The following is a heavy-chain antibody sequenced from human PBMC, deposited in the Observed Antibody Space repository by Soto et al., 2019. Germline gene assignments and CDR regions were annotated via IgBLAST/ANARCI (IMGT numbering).Heavy chain of an antibody. CDR2: IYPGDSDT. D-gene: IGHD6-13*01. V-gene: IGHV5-51*01. J-gene: IGHJ6*02. CDR3: VIGSSFYYDGMDI. CDR1: GDSFTSYW. Sequence: GESLKISCKGSGDSFTSYWIGWVRQMPGKGLEWMGIIYPGDSDTRYSPSFQGQVTISADKSISTAYLQWSSLKASDTAMYYCVIGSSFYYDGMDIWGQGTTITVSS.